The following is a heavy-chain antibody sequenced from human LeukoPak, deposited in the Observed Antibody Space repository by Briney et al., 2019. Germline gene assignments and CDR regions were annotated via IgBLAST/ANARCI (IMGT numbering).Heavy chain of an antibody. J-gene: IGHJ4*02. CDR2: INPNTGDT. V-gene: IGHV1-2*02. D-gene: IGHD3-16*02. Sequence: GASVKVSCKASGYTFTGYYMHWVRQAPGQGLEWMGWINPNTGDTNYAQKFQGRVTMTRDTSISTAYMELSRLRSDDTAVYYCARVNDYVWGSYRPYFDYWGQGTLVTVSS. CDR3: ARVNDYVWGSYRPYFDY. CDR1: GYTFTGYY.